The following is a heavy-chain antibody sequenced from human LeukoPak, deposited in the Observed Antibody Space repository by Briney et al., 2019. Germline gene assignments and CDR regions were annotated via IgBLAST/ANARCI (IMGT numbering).Heavy chain of an antibody. Sequence: SETLSLTCAVYGGSFSGYYWSWIRQPPGKGLEWIGEINHSGSTNYNPSLKSRVTISVDTSKNQFSLKLSSVTAADTAVYYCARRTSKVRGSYRYAFDYWGQGTLVTVSS. V-gene: IGHV4-34*01. D-gene: IGHD3-16*02. CDR2: INHSGST. CDR1: GGSFSGYY. CDR3: ARRTSKVRGSYRYAFDY. J-gene: IGHJ4*02.